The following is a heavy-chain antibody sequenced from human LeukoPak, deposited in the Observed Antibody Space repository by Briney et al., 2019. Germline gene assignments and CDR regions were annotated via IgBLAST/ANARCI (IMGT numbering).Heavy chain of an antibody. V-gene: IGHV4-4*07. CDR3: ARTIGLMVYAGMLDWFDP. D-gene: IGHD2-8*01. Sequence: SETLSLTCTVSGGSISKYYWSWIRQPAGKGLEWIGRIYTSGSTNYNPSLKSRVTMSVDTSKNQSSLKLSSVTAADTAVYYCARTIGLMVYAGMLDWFDPWGQGTLVTVSS. CDR2: IYTSGST. CDR1: GGSISKYY. J-gene: IGHJ5*02.